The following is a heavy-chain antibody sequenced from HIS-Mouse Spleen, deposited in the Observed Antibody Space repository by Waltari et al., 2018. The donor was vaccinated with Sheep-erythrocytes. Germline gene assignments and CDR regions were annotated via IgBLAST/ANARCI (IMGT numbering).Heavy chain of an antibody. CDR1: GFTFSSYG. CDR3: AKVRTVNYWYFDL. Sequence: QVQLVESGGGVVQPGRSLRLSCAASGFTFSSYGMHWVRQAPGKWGEWVAVKSYDGSNKYYADSVKGRFTISRDNSKNTLYLQMNSLRAEDTAVYYCAKVRTVNYWYFDLWGRGTLVTVSS. CDR2: KSYDGSNK. V-gene: IGHV3-30*18. J-gene: IGHJ2*01. D-gene: IGHD1-1*01.